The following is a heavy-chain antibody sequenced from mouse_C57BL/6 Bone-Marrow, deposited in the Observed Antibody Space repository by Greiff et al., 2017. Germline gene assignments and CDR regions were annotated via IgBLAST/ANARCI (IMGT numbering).Heavy chain of an antibody. Sequence: QVQLQQPGAELVKPGASVKLSCKASGYTFTSYWMHWVKQRPGQGLEWIGMIHPNSGSTNYNEKFKSRATLTVDKSSSTAYMQLSSLTSEDSAVYYCARWARHGYDGGAGFAYWGQGTLVTVSA. CDR3: ARWARHGYDGGAGFAY. CDR2: IHPNSGST. CDR1: GYTFTSYW. V-gene: IGHV1-64*01. D-gene: IGHD2-2*01. J-gene: IGHJ3*01.